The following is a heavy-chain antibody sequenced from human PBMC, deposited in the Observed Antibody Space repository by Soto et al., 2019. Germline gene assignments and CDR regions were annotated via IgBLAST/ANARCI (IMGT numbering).Heavy chain of an antibody. D-gene: IGHD2-8*02. CDR1: GFTFSSSW. Sequence: EMQLVESGGALVQPGGSLRLSCAASGFTFSSSWMAWVRQAPGKGLEGVANINPEGSAEYYVDSVKGRFTISRDNAKKSLYLQMNSLRLEDTALYYCARHGVWCFDFWGQGTLVSISS. CDR2: INPEGSAE. J-gene: IGHJ4*02. CDR3: ARHGVWCFDF. V-gene: IGHV3-7*02.